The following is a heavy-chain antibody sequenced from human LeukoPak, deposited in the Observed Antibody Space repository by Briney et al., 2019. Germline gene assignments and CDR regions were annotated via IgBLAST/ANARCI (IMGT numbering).Heavy chain of an antibody. V-gene: IGHV3-30*04. CDR1: GFTFIDYT. CDR3: ARAHSASWYAAY. D-gene: IGHD2-2*01. Sequence: GGSLRLSCTTSGFTFIDYTMHWVRQAPGEGPEWMALASSDGSDKRYAASVKGRFTISRDDSKNTLYLEMNTLKDEDTAVYYCARAHSASWYAAYWGHGTRVTVSS. CDR2: ASSDGSDK. J-gene: IGHJ4*03.